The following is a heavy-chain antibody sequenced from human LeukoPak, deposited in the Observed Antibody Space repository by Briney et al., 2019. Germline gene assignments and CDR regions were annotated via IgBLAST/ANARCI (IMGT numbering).Heavy chain of an antibody. V-gene: IGHV1-24*01. CDR2: FDPEDGET. Sequence: GASVKVSCKVSGYTLTELSMHWVRQAPGKGLEWMGGFDPEDGETIYAQKFQGRVTMTEDTSTDTAYMELSSLRSEDTAVYYCATGLSRTEYYDYVWGSYRYPPDYWGQGTLVTVSS. CDR3: ATGLSRTEYYDYVWGSYRYPPDY. J-gene: IGHJ4*02. CDR1: GYTLTELS. D-gene: IGHD3-16*02.